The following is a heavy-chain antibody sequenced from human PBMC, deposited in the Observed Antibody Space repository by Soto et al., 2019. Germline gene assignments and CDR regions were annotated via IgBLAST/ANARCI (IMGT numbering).Heavy chain of an antibody. Sequence: EVQLVESGGGLVKPGGSLRLSCAASGFTFSNAWMNWVRQAPGKGLEWVGRIKSKTDGGTTDYAAPVKGRFTISRDDSKNTLYLQMTSLKTEDTAVYYCTTDWAQWGIHCSGGSCYFDYWGQGTLVTVSS. V-gene: IGHV3-15*07. J-gene: IGHJ4*02. D-gene: IGHD2-15*01. CDR1: GFTFSNAW. CDR2: IKSKTDGGTT. CDR3: TTDWAQWGIHCSGGSCYFDY.